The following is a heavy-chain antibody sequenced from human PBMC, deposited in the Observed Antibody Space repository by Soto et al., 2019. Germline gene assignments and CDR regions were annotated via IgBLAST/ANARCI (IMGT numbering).Heavy chain of an antibody. CDR2: ISAYNGNT. J-gene: IGHJ5*02. CDR1: GYTFTSYV. D-gene: IGHD6-13*01. Sequence: QVQLVQSGAEVKKPGASVKVSCKDSGYTFTSYVISWVRQAPGQGLEWMGWISAYNGNTNYAQKLQGRVTMTTDTSTSTAYMERRSLRSDDTAVYYCARSGIAAAGRSGGWFDPWGQGTLVTVSS. CDR3: ARSGIAAAGRSGGWFDP. V-gene: IGHV1-18*01.